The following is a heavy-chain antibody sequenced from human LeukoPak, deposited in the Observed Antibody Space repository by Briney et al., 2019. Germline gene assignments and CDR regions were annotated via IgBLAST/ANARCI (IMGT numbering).Heavy chain of an antibody. J-gene: IGHJ4*02. Sequence: GGSLRLPCAASRFTFSSYAMHWVRQAPGKGLEWVAVISYDGSNKYYADSVKGRFTISRDNSKNTLYLQMNSLRAEDTAVYYCAKQPSALAGTYDYWGQGTLVTVSS. CDR3: AKQPSALAGTYDY. V-gene: IGHV3-30*04. D-gene: IGHD6-19*01. CDR1: RFTFSSYA. CDR2: ISYDGSNK.